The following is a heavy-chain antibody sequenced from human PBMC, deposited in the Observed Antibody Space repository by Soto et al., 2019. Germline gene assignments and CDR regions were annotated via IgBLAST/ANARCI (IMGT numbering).Heavy chain of an antibody. CDR3: AGGGYCISTSCYLNWFDP. V-gene: IGHV3-30-3*01. Sequence: QVQLVESGGGVVQPGRSLRLSCAASGFTLSNYAMHWVRQAPGKGLEWVALISYDGSNKYYADSVKGRFTISRDNSKNTLYLQMNSLRAEDTAVYYCAGGGYCISTSCYLNWFDPWGQRTLVTVSS. CDR2: ISYDGSNK. CDR1: GFTLSNYA. J-gene: IGHJ5*02. D-gene: IGHD2-2*01.